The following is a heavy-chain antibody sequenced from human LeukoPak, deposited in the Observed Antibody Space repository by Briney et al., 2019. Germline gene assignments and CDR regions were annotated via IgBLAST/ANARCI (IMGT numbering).Heavy chain of an antibody. D-gene: IGHD6-19*01. CDR2: ISGSGGST. V-gene: IGHV3-23*01. J-gene: IGHJ3*02. CDR3: AKVRLVGNIAVAGTARSDAFDI. CDR1: GFTFSSYA. Sequence: QTGGSLRLSCAASGFTFSSYAMSWVRQAPGKGLEWVSAISGSGGSTYYADSVKGRFTISRDNSKNTLYLQMNSLRAEDTAVYCCAKVRLVGNIAVAGTARSDAFDIWGQGTMVTVSS.